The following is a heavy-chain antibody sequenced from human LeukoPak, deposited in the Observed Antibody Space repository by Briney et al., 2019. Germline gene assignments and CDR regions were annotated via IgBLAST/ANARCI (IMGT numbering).Heavy chain of an antibody. D-gene: IGHD3-10*01. CDR3: AKGSF. J-gene: IGHJ4*02. V-gene: IGHV3-23*01. CDR1: GFTFSTSA. CDR2: ISEGGGST. Sequence: GGSLRHSCVVSGFTFSTSAMSWVRQAPGKGLERVSGISEGGGSTYDADSVKGRFTSSRDNSKNTLYLQMNNLRAEDTAAYYCAKGSFWGQGTLVTVSS.